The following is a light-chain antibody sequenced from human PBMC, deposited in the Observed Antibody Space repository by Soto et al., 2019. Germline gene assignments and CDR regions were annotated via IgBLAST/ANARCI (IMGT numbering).Light chain of an antibody. CDR2: DVT. V-gene: IGLV2-11*01. CDR1: SSDVGGYNY. J-gene: IGLJ2*01. CDR3: CSFAGSYTSFV. Sequence: QSALTQPRSVSGSPGQSVTMSCTGTSSDVGGYNYVSWYQQYPGKAPKLIIYDVTKRPSGVADRFSGSKSGNTASLTIFGLQADDEAAYYCCSFAGSYTSFVLGGGTKLTVL.